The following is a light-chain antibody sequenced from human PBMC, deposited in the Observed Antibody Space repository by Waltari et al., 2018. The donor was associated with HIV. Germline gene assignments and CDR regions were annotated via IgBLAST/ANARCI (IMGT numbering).Light chain of an antibody. CDR3: QQYNGYPWT. J-gene: IGKJ1*01. Sequence: DIQMTQSPYTLSASVGDRVTITCRASQNIYKWLAWFQQKPGKAPKILIYRASGLETGVPSRFSGSGSGTQFTLTITSLLPDDSATYFCQQYNGYPWTFGQGTKVEIK. CDR1: QNIYKW. CDR2: RAS. V-gene: IGKV1-5*03.